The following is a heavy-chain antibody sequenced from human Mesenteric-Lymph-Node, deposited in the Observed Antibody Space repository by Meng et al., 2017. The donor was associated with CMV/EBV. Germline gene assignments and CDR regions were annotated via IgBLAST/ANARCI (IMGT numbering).Heavy chain of an antibody. J-gene: IGHJ5*02. CDR1: GGSISSRTHY. D-gene: IGHD2-2*01. Sequence: GSLRLSCTVSGGSISSRTHYWGWVRQPPGKGLEWIATIYYSGSTQYNPSLKSRVTMSVDTSKNQFSLKLSSVTASDTAVYYCARHGGYCSTTSCYINWFDPWGRGTLVTVSS. V-gene: IGHV4-39*01. CDR2: IYYSGST. CDR3: ARHGGYCSTTSCYINWFDP.